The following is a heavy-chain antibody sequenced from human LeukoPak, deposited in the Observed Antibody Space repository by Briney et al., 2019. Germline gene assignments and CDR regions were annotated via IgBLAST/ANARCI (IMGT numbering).Heavy chain of an antibody. D-gene: IGHD4-17*01. Sequence: SETLSLTCTVSGGSISGYYWSWIRQPPGKGLEWTGYIYYSGSTNYNPSLKSRVTISVDTSKNQFSLKLSSVTAADTAVYYCATRLRVDYWGQGTLVTVSS. CDR2: IYYSGST. J-gene: IGHJ4*02. CDR1: GGSISGYY. V-gene: IGHV4-59*08. CDR3: ATRLRVDY.